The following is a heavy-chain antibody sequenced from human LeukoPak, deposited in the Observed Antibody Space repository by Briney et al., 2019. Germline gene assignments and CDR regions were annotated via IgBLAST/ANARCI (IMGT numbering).Heavy chain of an antibody. Sequence: GGSLRLSCAASGFTFSSYAMSWVRQAPGKGLEWVSAISGSGGSTYYADSVKGRFTISRDNSKNTLYLQMNSLRAEDAAVYYCAKESVVMVAAPDAFDIWGQGTMVTVSS. V-gene: IGHV3-23*01. J-gene: IGHJ3*02. CDR3: AKESVVMVAAPDAFDI. D-gene: IGHD2-15*01. CDR2: ISGSGGST. CDR1: GFTFSSYA.